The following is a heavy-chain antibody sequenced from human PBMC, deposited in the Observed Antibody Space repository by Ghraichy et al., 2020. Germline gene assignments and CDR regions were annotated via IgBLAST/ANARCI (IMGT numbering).Heavy chain of an antibody. J-gene: IGHJ5*02. CDR1: GFTFSSYT. CDR2: ISGSGGGT. V-gene: IGHV3-23*01. D-gene: IGHD3-22*01. Sequence: GGSLRLSCAASGFTFSSYTMSWVRQAPGKGLAWVSGISGSGGGTYYADSVKGRFTISRDNSKNTLYLQMNSLRAEDSALYYCAKGAAGVVTPGDWFDPWGQGTLVTVSS. CDR3: AKGAAGVVTPGDWFDP.